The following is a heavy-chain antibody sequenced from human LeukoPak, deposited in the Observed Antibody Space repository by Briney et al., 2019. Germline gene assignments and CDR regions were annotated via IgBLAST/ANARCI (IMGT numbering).Heavy chain of an antibody. CDR2: IHSSGTVK. Sequence: PGGSLRLSCVVSRFPFNIYEMNWVSQAPGKGLEWVSNIHSSGTVKYYSDSVKGRFSISRDNAKSSLYLQMNSLRVEDTAVYYCAVSTVASYFDYWGQGALVTVSS. J-gene: IGHJ4*02. CDR1: RFPFNIYE. D-gene: IGHD5-12*01. CDR3: AVSTVASYFDY. V-gene: IGHV3-48*03.